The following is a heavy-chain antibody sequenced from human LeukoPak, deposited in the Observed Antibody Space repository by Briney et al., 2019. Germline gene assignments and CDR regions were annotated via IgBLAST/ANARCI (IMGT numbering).Heavy chain of an antibody. D-gene: IGHD6-6*01. V-gene: IGHV3-23*01. J-gene: IGHJ4*02. CDR3: AKRVPYSSSSVYFDS. Sequence: PGGSLRLSCSASGFTFSSYGMSWVRQAPGKGLEWVSAVSDNGRDTYYADSVKGRFTISKDNSKNTLFLQMNSLRAEDTAVYYCAKRVPYSSSSVYFDSWGQGTLVTVSS. CDR2: VSDNGRDT. CDR1: GFTFSSYG.